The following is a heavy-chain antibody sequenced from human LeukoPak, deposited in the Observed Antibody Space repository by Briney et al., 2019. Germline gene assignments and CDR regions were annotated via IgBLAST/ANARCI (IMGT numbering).Heavy chain of an antibody. D-gene: IGHD1-26*01. J-gene: IGHJ4*02. Sequence: GGSLRLSCVASGFTFSNHAMHWVRQAPGKGLEWVAIIASDGTKAYYADSVKGRFSISRDNSKNTLYLQMSSLRAEDTAVYYCVKTQYSGSHPFDYWGQGTLVTVSS. CDR1: GFTFSNHA. CDR3: VKTQYSGSHPFDY. V-gene: IGHV3-30-3*02. CDR2: IASDGTKA.